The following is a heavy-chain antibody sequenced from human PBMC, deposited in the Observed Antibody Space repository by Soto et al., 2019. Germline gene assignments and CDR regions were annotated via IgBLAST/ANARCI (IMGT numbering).Heavy chain of an antibody. Sequence: GRSLRLSCAASGFTFDDYAMHWVRQAPGKGLEWVSGISWNSGSIGYADSVKGRFTISRDNAKNSLYLQMNSLRAEDTALYYCAKGLSRDDDNYYYYYMDVWGKGTTVTVSS. CDR3: AKGLSRDDDNYYYYYMDV. D-gene: IGHD1-1*01. CDR1: GFTFDDYA. V-gene: IGHV3-9*01. CDR2: ISWNSGSI. J-gene: IGHJ6*03.